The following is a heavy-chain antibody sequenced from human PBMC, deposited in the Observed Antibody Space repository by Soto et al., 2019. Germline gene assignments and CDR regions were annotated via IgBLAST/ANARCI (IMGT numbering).Heavy chain of an antibody. Sequence: PGGSLRLSCAASGFIFSNYAMTWVRQVPGKGLEWVSAIGGSGSKFYADSVKGRFTISRDNAKDTLYLQMNSLRAEDTAVYYCAREMSKYDFWSGPNYYYYYMDVWGKGTTVTVSS. CDR2: IGGSGSK. D-gene: IGHD3-3*01. CDR3: AREMSKYDFWSGPNYYYYYMDV. V-gene: IGHV3-23*01. CDR1: GFIFSNYA. J-gene: IGHJ6*03.